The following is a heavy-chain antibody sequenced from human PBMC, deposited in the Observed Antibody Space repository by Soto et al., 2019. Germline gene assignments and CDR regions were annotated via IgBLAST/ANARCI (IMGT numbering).Heavy chain of an antibody. J-gene: IGHJ6*02. CDR2: IYHSGST. CDR1: GGSISSGGYS. D-gene: IGHD3-3*01. CDR3: ARHYDFWSAVGDYYYGMDV. V-gene: IGHV4-30-2*01. Sequence: SETLSLTCAVSGGSISSGGYSWSWIRQPPGKGLEWIGYIYHSGSTYYNPSLKSRVTISVDRSKNQFSLKLSSVTAADTAVYYCARHYDFWSAVGDYYYGMDVWGQGTTVTVSS.